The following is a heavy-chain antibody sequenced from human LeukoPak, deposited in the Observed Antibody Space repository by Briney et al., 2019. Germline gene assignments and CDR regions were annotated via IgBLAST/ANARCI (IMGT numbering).Heavy chain of an antibody. D-gene: IGHD3-9*01. J-gene: IGHJ6*02. CDR1: GFIFDDYG. Sequence: GGSLRLSCAASGFIFDDYGMSWVRQAPGKGLEWVSYISSSGSTIYYADSVKGRFTISRDNAKNSLYLQMNSLRAEDTAVYYCARGKYYDILTGYHSPYYYYGMDVWGQGTTVTVSS. CDR3: ARGKYYDILTGYHSPYYYYGMDV. V-gene: IGHV3-48*03. CDR2: ISSSGSTI.